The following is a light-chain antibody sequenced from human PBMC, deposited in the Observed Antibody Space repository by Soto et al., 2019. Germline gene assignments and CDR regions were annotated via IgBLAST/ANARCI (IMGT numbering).Light chain of an antibody. CDR1: SGHSSYT. CDR3: QTWATGPDWV. J-gene: IGLJ3*02. V-gene: IGLV4-69*01. Sequence: QSVLTQSPSASAPLGASVKLTCTMSSGHSSYTITWHQQQPDKGPRFLMNLDSDGSHYKGDGIPDRFSGSSSGTERYLTISSLQSEDEADYYCQTWATGPDWVFGGGTKLTVL. CDR2: LDSDGSH.